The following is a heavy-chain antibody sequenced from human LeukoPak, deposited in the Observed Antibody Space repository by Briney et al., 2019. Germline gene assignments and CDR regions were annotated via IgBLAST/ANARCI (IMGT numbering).Heavy chain of an antibody. CDR2: IRYDGSNK. D-gene: IGHD1-26*01. CDR3: ARDPRGELPPAHYYYYMDV. V-gene: IGHV3-30*02. CDR1: GFTFSSYG. Sequence: PGGSLRLSCAASGFTFSSYGMHWVRQAPGKGLEWVAFIRYDGSNKYYADSVKGRFTISRDNSKNTLYLQMNSLRAEDTAVYYCARDPRGELPPAHYYYYMDVWGKGTTVTVSS. J-gene: IGHJ6*03.